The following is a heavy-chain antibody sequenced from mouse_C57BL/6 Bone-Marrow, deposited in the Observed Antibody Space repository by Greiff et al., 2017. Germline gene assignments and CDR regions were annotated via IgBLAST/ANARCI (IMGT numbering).Heavy chain of an antibody. CDR3: ARHGNSNLDY. J-gene: IGHJ2*01. V-gene: IGHV5-12*01. CDR1: GFTFSDYY. Sequence: EVKLMESGGGLVQPGGSLKLSCAASGFTFSDYYMYWVRQTPEKRLEWVAYISNGGGSTYYPDTVKGRFTISRDNAKNTLYLQMSRLKSEDTAMYYCARHGNSNLDYWGQGTTLTVSS. CDR2: ISNGGGST. D-gene: IGHD2-5*01.